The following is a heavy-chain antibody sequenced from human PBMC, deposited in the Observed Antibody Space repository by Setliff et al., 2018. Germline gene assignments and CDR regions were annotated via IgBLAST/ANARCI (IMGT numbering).Heavy chain of an antibody. V-gene: IGHV7-4-1*02. CDR1: GYTFTSYA. Sequence: GASVKVSCKGSGYTFTSYAMNWVRQAPGQGLEWMGWINTNTGNPTYAQGFTGRFVFSLDTSVSTAYLQISSLKAEDTAVYYCARAPPLLYDILTGYAELDYWGQGTLVTVSS. CDR2: INTNTGNP. CDR3: ARAPPLLYDILTGYAELDY. D-gene: IGHD3-9*01. J-gene: IGHJ4*02.